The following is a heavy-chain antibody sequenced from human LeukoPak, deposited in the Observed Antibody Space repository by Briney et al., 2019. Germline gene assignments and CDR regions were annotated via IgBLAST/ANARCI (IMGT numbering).Heavy chain of an antibody. CDR1: GDSISSGCHY. Sequence: SETLSLICTVSGDSISSGCHYWGWVRQTPGKRLEWIGIIDFSGDTSFNPSLKSRLTMSVDTSKNRLFLNLDSVTAADTALYCCARDSGLWLYWGPGTLVTVSS. D-gene: IGHD3-22*01. V-gene: IGHV4-39*07. J-gene: IGHJ4*02. CDR3: ARDSGLWLY. CDR2: IDFSGDT.